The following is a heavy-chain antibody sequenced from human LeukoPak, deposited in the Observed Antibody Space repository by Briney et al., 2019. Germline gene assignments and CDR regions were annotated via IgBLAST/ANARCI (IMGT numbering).Heavy chain of an antibody. V-gene: IGHV1-2*02. D-gene: IGHD1-26*01. CDR2: INPNGGAP. CDR3: ARDMEFRGHTHGSFDL. CDR1: GYTFIANY. Sequence: ASVKVSFKASGYTFIANYVHWVRQAPGQGLEWMGWINPNGGAPNYAQKFQGRVTMTRDTSISTFYVELSRLRSDDTAVYFCARDMEFRGHTHGSFDLWGQGTLVTVSS. J-gene: IGHJ4*02.